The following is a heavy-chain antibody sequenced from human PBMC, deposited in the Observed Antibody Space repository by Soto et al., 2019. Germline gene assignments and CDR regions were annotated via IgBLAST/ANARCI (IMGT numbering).Heavy chain of an antibody. CDR1: GGSISSFY. D-gene: IGHD1-7*01. V-gene: IGHV4-59*01. CDR3: ARVNYLEKDAFDI. Sequence: SETLSLTCTVSGGSISSFYWSWIRQPPGKGLEWIGYIYYSGSTNYNPSLKSRVTISVDTSKNQFSLKLSSVTAADTAVYYCARVNYLEKDAFDIWGQGTMVTVSS. CDR2: IYYSGST. J-gene: IGHJ3*02.